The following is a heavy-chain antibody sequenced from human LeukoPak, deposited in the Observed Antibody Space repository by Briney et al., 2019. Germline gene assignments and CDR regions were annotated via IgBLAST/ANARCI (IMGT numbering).Heavy chain of an antibody. Sequence: SETLSLTCTVSGGSISSSSYYWGWIRQPPGKGLEWIGSIYYSGSTHYNPSLKSRVTISVDRSKNQFSLKLNSVTAADTAVYFCARGPLQTTVVTPFDYWGQGTLVTVSS. J-gene: IGHJ4*02. V-gene: IGHV4-39*07. CDR1: GGSISSSSYY. CDR2: IYYSGST. CDR3: ARGPLQTTVVTPFDY. D-gene: IGHD4-23*01.